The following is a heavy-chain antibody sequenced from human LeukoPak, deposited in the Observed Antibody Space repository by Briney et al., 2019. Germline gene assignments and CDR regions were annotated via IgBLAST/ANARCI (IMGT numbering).Heavy chain of an antibody. D-gene: IGHD2-15*01. CDR1: GFTFSSYA. CDR3: AKDRRIMSSVYGMDV. CDR2: VSYDGRNE. Sequence: GGSLRLSCAASGFTFSSYAMHWVRQAPGKGLEWVAVVSYDGRNEYYADSVKGRLTISRDNSKNNLYLQMNSLRAEDTAVYYCAKDRRIMSSVYGMDVWGQGTTVTVSS. J-gene: IGHJ6*02. V-gene: IGHV3-30*04.